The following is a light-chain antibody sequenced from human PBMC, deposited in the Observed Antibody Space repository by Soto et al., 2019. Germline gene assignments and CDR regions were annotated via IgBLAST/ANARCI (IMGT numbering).Light chain of an antibody. V-gene: IGKV3-20*01. CDR3: QQYGSSRWT. CDR2: GAS. Sequence: EIVLTQSPGTLSLSPGERATRSCRASQSVSSIYLAWYQQKPGQAPRLLIYGASSRATGIPDRFSGSGSGTDFTLTISRLEPEDFAVYYCQQYGSSRWTFGQGTKVEI. J-gene: IGKJ1*01. CDR1: QSVSSIY.